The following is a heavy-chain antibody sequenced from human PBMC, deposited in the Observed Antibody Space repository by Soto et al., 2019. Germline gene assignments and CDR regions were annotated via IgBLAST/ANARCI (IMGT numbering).Heavy chain of an antibody. CDR3: ARARMVRGIIYYYGMDV. J-gene: IGHJ6*02. Sequence: QVQLQESGPGLVKSSQTLSLTCTVSGGSISSDGNYWSWIRQHPGKGLEWIGYIYYSGSTNYNPSLKGRVTISVDTSKNQFSRKLNSGTAADTAVYYCARARMVRGIIYYYGMDVWGQGTTVTVSS. CDR1: GGSISSDGNY. D-gene: IGHD3-10*01. CDR2: IYYSGST. V-gene: IGHV4-31*03.